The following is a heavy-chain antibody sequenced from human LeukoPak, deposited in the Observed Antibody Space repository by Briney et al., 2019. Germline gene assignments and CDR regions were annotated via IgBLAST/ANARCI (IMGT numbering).Heavy chain of an antibody. Sequence: GGSLRLSCAASGFTFSSYAMSWVRQAPGKGLEWVSAISGSGGSTYYADSVKGRFTISRDNSKNTLYLQMNSLRAEDTAVYYCAEPRMVRGVIDAFDIWGQGTMVTVSS. J-gene: IGHJ3*02. CDR1: GFTFSSYA. CDR2: ISGSGGST. V-gene: IGHV3-23*01. CDR3: AEPRMVRGVIDAFDI. D-gene: IGHD3-10*01.